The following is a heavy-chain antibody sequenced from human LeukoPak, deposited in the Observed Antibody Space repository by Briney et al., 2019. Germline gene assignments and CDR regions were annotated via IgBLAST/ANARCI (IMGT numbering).Heavy chain of an antibody. CDR3: ARLFGEMTTFDC. D-gene: IGHD3-10*01. Sequence: PSETLSLTCTVSGGSISSSSYYWGWIRQPPGKGLEWVATINPDGSHTYYVDSVKGRFAIFRDNTKNSLYLQLNSLSAEDSAVYYCARLFGEMTTFDCWGQGTLVTVSS. CDR1: GGSISSSSYY. V-gene: IGHV3-7*01. J-gene: IGHJ4*02. CDR2: INPDGSHT.